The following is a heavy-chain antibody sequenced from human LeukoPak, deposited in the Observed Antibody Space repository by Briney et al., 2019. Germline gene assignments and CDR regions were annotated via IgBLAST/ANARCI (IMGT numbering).Heavy chain of an antibody. D-gene: IGHD6-13*01. CDR3: AVRYSGSWYLFDY. V-gene: IGHV3-74*01. J-gene: IGHJ4*02. CDR2: INSDGSST. Sequence: GGSLRLSCAASGFTFSSYWMNWVRQAPGKGLVWVSRINSDGSSTRYVDSVKGRFTVSRDIAKNTLFLQMNSLRAEDTAVYYCAVRYSGSWYLFDYWGQGTLVTVSS. CDR1: GFTFSSYW.